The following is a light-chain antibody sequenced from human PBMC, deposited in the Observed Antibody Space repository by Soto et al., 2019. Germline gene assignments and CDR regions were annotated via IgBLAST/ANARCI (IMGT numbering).Light chain of an antibody. CDR2: GAS. CDR1: QSVSSNY. Sequence: EIGLTQSPGTLSLSPGESATLSCRASQSVSSNYLAWYQQKPGQAPRLLIYGASSRATGIPDRFSGSGSGTDFTLTISRLEPEDFEVYYCQQYGSSPPFTFGQGTKVDIK. J-gene: IGKJ1*01. V-gene: IGKV3-20*01. CDR3: QQYGSSPPFT.